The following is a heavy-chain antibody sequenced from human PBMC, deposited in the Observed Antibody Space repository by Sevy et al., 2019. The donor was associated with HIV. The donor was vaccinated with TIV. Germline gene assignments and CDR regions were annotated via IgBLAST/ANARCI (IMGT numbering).Heavy chain of an antibody. Sequence: GGSLRLSCIESGFTLSNYDIHWVRQAAGKGLEWVAFIQYEGSIQYYADSVKGRFTISRDNSKNTLYLQMNSLRPEDTAIYYCAKRGSKSGYALGYWGQGTLVTVSS. CDR3: AKRGSKSGYALGY. CDR2: IQYEGSIQ. J-gene: IGHJ4*02. CDR1: GFTLSNYD. V-gene: IGHV3-30*02. D-gene: IGHD5-12*01.